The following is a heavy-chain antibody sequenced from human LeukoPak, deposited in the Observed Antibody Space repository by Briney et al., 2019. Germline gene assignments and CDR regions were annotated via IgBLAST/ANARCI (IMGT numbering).Heavy chain of an antibody. J-gene: IGHJ5*02. CDR1: GGSISSGGYY. CDR2: IYYSGST. D-gene: IGHD2-2*01. CDR3: ARELDIVVVPAANPYNWFDP. Sequence: PSETLSLTCTVSGGSISSGGYYWSWIRQHPGKGLEWIGYIYYSGSTYYNPSLKSRVTISVDTSKNQFSLKLSSVTAADTAVYYCARELDIVVVPAANPYNWFDPWGQGTLVTVSS. V-gene: IGHV4-31*03.